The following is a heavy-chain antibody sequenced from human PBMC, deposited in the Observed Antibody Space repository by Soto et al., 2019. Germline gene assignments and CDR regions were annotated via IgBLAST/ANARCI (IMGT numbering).Heavy chain of an antibody. D-gene: IGHD6-19*01. CDR1: GFAYISEA. CDR2: ISGSGGST. CDR3: AKDFDSSGWLFIQGY. J-gene: IGHJ4*02. V-gene: IGHV3-23*01. Sequence: GGSLILTWAASGFAYISEAVSCVRQAPGKGLEWVSAISGSGGSTYYADSVKGRFTISRDNSKNTLYLQMNSLRAEDTAVYYCAKDFDSSGWLFIQGYWGQGTLVTVSS.